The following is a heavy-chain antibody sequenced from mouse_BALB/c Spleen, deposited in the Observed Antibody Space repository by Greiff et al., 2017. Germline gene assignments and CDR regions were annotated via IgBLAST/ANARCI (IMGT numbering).Heavy chain of an antibody. CDR2: ISSGGSYT. D-gene: IGHD2-3*01. Sequence: EVKLVESGGGLVKPGGSLKLSCAASGFTFSSYAMSWVRQTPEKRLEWVATISSGGSYTYYPDSVKGRFTISRDNAKNTLYLQMSSLRSEDTAMYYCASLFFDYWGQGTTLTVSS. CDR3: ASLFFDY. V-gene: IGHV5-9-3*01. CDR1: GFTFSSYA. J-gene: IGHJ2*01.